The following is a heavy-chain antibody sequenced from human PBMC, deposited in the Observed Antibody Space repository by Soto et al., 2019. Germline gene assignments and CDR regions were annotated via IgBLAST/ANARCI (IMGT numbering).Heavy chain of an antibody. D-gene: IGHD6-6*01. Sequence: QVQLVQSGAEVKKPGASVKVSCKASGYTFTSYGISWVRQAPGQGLEWMGWISAYNGNTNYAQKLQGRVTMTTDTPTSTAYMELSSLRSEDTAVYYCARDVGIAARRGVFDSWGQGTLVTVSS. J-gene: IGHJ4*02. V-gene: IGHV1-18*04. CDR1: GYTFTSYG. CDR2: ISAYNGNT. CDR3: ARDVGIAARRGVFDS.